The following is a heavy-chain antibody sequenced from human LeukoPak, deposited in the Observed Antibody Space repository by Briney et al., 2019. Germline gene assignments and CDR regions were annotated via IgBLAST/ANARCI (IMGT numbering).Heavy chain of an antibody. V-gene: IGHV1-69*04. CDR2: IIPILGIA. CDR3: AREVGSGWRNDAFDI. J-gene: IGHJ3*02. CDR1: GGTFSSYA. D-gene: IGHD6-19*01. Sequence: SVKVSCKASGGTFSSYAISWVRQAPGQGLEWMGRIIPILGIANYAQKFQGRVTITADKSTSTAYMELSSLRSEDTAVYYCAREVGSGWRNDAFDIWGQGTMVTVSS.